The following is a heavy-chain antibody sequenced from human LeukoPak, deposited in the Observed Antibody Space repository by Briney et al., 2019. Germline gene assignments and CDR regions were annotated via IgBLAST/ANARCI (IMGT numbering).Heavy chain of an antibody. CDR1: GFTFSAYV. CDR3: AKDVGYCSSTTCYKPFDY. Sequence: PGGSLRLSCAASGFTFSAYVMTWVRQAPGKGLEWVSAISSSGGSTYYADSVKGRFTISRDNSKNTLYLQMNSLRAEDTAVYYCAKDVGYCSSTTCYKPFDYWGQGTLVTVSS. J-gene: IGHJ4*02. V-gene: IGHV3-23*01. CDR2: ISSSGGST. D-gene: IGHD2-2*02.